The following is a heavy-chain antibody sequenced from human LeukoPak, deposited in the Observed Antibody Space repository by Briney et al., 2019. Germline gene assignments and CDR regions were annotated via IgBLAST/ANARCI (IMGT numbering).Heavy chain of an antibody. V-gene: IGHV1-69*04. CDR3: AREFYYYDSSAQIDY. J-gene: IGHJ4*02. CDR2: IIPILGIA. Sequence: SVKVSCKASGGTFSSYTISWVRQAPGQGLEWMGRIIPILGIANYAQKFQGRVTITADKSTSTAYMELSSLRSEDTAVYYCAREFYYYDSSAQIDYWGQGTLDTVSS. CDR1: GGTFSSYT. D-gene: IGHD3-22*01.